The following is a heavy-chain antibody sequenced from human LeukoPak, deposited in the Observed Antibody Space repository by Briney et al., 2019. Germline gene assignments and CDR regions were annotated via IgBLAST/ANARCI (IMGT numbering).Heavy chain of an antibody. CDR1: GGSISSYY. CDR2: IYTSGST. V-gene: IGHV4-4*09. Sequence: SETLSLTCTVSGGSISSYYWSWIRQPPGKGLEWIGYIYTSGSTNYNPSPKSRVTISVDTSKNQFSLKLSSVTAADTAVYYCARRSGYDSSGYDYWGQGTLVTVSS. CDR3: ARRSGYDSSGYDY. D-gene: IGHD5-12*01. J-gene: IGHJ4*02.